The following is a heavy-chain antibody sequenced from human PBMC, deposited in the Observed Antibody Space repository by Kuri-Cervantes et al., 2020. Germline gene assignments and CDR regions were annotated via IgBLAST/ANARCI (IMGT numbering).Heavy chain of an antibody. Sequence: GESLKISCAASGFTVSSNYMSWVRQAPGKGLEWFSAISGSGGNTYYADSVKGRFTISRDNSKNTLYLQMNSLRAEDTAVYYCAKDLEHSSGWCYFDYWGQGTLVTVSS. J-gene: IGHJ4*02. CDR1: GFTVSSNY. V-gene: IGHV3-23*01. D-gene: IGHD6-19*01. CDR2: ISGSGGNT. CDR3: AKDLEHSSGWCYFDY.